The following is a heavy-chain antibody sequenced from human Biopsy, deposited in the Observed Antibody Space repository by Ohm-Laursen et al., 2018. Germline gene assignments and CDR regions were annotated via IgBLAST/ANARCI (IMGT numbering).Heavy chain of an antibody. V-gene: IGHV4-59*01. Sequence: SETLSLTCNVSGDSISIYYWSWIRQPPGTGMEWIGNFYYSGSTNYNPSLKSRITMSLDRSKSQVSLRMNSVTAADTAVYYCARARIKASGVLIPETYYFDSWGQGTLVTVSS. CDR1: GDSISIYY. J-gene: IGHJ4*02. CDR2: FYYSGST. D-gene: IGHD3-3*01. CDR3: ARARIKASGVLIPETYYFDS.